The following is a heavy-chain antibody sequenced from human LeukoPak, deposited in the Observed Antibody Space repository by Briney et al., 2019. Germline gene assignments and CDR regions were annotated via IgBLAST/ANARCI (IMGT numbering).Heavy chain of an antibody. Sequence: SGGSLRLSCAVSGITFGNNWMHWVRQGPGKPLVCFSRINSDGGGAIYAASVKGRFTVSRDNAKNTLYLQMNSLRAEDTAVYYCARDVPHNWFDTWGQGTLVTVSS. CDR2: INSDGGGA. J-gene: IGHJ5*02. CDR3: ARDVPHNWFDT. CDR1: GITFGNNW. V-gene: IGHV3-74*01.